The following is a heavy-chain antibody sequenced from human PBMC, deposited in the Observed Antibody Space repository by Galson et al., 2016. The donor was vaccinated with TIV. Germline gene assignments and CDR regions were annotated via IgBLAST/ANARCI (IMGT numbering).Heavy chain of an antibody. CDR2: IYPGDSDT. V-gene: IGHV5-51*01. D-gene: IGHD3-22*01. Sequence: QSGAEVKKPGESLKISCKASGYRITNHWIGWVRQMPGKGLEWMGVIYPGDSDTRYSPSFQGQVTISTDKSSSTAHLQWSSLKASDTAMYYCAGLEGYDVSASDYWGQGTLVTVSS. J-gene: IGHJ4*02. CDR3: AGLEGYDVSASDY. CDR1: GYRITNHW.